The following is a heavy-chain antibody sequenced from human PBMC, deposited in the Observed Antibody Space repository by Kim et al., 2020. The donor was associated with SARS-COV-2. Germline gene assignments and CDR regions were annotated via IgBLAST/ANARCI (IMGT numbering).Heavy chain of an antibody. V-gene: IGHV3-30*04. CDR1: GFTFSSYA. Sequence: GGSLRLSCAASGFTFSSYAMHWVRQAPGKGLEWVAVISYVGSNKYYADSVKGRFTISRDNSKNTLYLQMNSLRAEDTAVYYCARPPVDTAEPYYFDYWGQGTLVTVSS. CDR3: ARPPVDTAEPYYFDY. D-gene: IGHD5-18*01. J-gene: IGHJ4*02. CDR2: ISYVGSNK.